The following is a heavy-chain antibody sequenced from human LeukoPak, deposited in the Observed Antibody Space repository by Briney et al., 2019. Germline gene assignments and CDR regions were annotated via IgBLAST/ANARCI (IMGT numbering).Heavy chain of an antibody. CDR1: GGSISSYY. D-gene: IGHD3-22*01. J-gene: IGHJ4*02. V-gene: IGHV4-59*01. CDR3: ARAPDSSGYYYLDY. Sequence: PSETLSLTCTVSGGSISSYYWSWIRQPPGKGLEWIGYIYYSGSTNYNPSLKSRVTISVDTSKNRFSLKLSSVTAADTAVYYCARAPDSSGYYYLDYWGQGTLVTVSS. CDR2: IYYSGST.